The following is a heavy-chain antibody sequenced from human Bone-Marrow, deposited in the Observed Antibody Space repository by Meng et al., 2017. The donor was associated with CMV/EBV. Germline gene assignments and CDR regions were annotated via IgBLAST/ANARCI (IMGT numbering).Heavy chain of an antibody. CDR2: IYSGGST. V-gene: IGHV3-66*02. Sequence: GEYPKISCAASGFTVSSNYMSWVRQAPGKGLEWVSVIYSGGSTYYADSVKGRFTISRDNTKNTLYLQMNSLRAEDTAVYYCARDGPSAYYDILEDVWGQGTTVTVSS. J-gene: IGHJ6*02. CDR3: ARDGPSAYYDILEDV. D-gene: IGHD3-9*01. CDR1: GFTVSSNY.